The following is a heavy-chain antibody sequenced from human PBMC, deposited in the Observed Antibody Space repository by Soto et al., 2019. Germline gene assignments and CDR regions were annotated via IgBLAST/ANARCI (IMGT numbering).Heavy chain of an antibody. CDR2: ISTYNGKT. CDR1: GYTFTSYG. D-gene: IGHD3-10*01. J-gene: IGHJ5*02. Sequence: QVQLIQSGGDVKKPGASVKVSCKASGYTFTSYGISWVRQGPGQGLEWLGWISTYNGKTKYAQMLQGRVTMTTDTSTTKTSIEVRDLISDDTAVYYCARDPLWVRAPVEIAGWFDLWGQGTLVSVSS. CDR3: ARDPLWVRAPVEIAGWFDL. V-gene: IGHV1-18*01.